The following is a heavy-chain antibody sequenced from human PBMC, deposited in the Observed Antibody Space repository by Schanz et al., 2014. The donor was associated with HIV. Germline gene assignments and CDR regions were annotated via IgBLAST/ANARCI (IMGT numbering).Heavy chain of an antibody. CDR1: GFTFSSFG. J-gene: IGHJ4*02. V-gene: IGHV3-30*18. Sequence: VPLVESGGGVVRPGRSLRLSCAASGFTFSSFGMHWVRQAPGKGLEWVAVMSYDGVRKYLGDSVKGRFTISRDNSKNTVYLQLKSLRVEDTAVYYCAKGWRGYSISSLVDYWGQGSLVTVSS. CDR2: MSYDGVRK. CDR3: AKGWRGYSISSLVDY. D-gene: IGHD6-6*01.